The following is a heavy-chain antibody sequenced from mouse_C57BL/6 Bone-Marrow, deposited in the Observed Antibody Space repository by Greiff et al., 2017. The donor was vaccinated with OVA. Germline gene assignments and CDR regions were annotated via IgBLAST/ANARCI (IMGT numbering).Heavy chain of an antibody. J-gene: IGHJ2*01. CDR1: GFTFSSYA. CDR2: ISDGGSYI. CDR3: ARDSYSNYYFDY. D-gene: IGHD2-5*01. V-gene: IGHV5-4*01. Sequence: EVQLVESGGGLVKPGGSLKLSCAASGFTFSSYAMSWVRQTPEKRLEWVATISDGGSYIYYPDNVKGRFTISRDNAKNNLYLQMSHLKSEDTAMYYCARDSYSNYYFDYWGQGTTLTVSS.